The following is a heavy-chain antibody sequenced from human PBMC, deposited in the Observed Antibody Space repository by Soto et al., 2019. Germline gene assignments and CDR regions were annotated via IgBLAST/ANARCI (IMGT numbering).Heavy chain of an antibody. CDR1: EDTFRNYA. CDR3: ASTKYDSSAYYYWYLGL. CDR2: SIPIFGTA. D-gene: IGHD3-22*01. J-gene: IGHJ2*01. Sequence: QVELVQSGAEVKKPWSSVTVSCQASEDTFRNYAISWVRQAPGPGLEWMGGSIPIFGTANYAQKFQGRVTITADTYANTVYLELSSLRSEDTAVYYCASTKYDSSAYYYWYLGLWGRGTRVTVPS. V-gene: IGHV1-69*06.